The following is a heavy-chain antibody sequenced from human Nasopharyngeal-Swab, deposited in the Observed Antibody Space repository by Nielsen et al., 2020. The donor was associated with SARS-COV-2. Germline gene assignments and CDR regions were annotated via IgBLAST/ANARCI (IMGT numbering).Heavy chain of an antibody. D-gene: IGHD3-3*01. V-gene: IGHV2-5*02. CDR2: IYWDDDQ. CDR1: GFSLTTSGVG. CDR3: AHITRGLERDTIFGVPLASLSYYYMDV. Sequence: SGPTLVKPTQTLTLTCSFSGFSLTTSGVGVAWIRQPPGKALEWLALIYWDDDQRYNPSLKTRLTITKETSKDQVVLTLTNMGPVDSGTYYCAHITRGLERDTIFGVPLASLSYYYMDVWGKGTTVTVS. J-gene: IGHJ6*03.